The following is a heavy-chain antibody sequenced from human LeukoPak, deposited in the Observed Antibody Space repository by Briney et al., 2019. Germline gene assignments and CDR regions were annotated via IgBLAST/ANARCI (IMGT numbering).Heavy chain of an antibody. CDR1: GFTFSNYG. CDR2: ISMSSSII. J-gene: IGHJ3*02. Sequence: GGSLRLSCAASGFTFSNYGMSWVRQPPGKGLEWVSDISMSSSIINYSDSVKGRFTISRDNAKNSLYLQMNSLRAEDTAVYYCARARGSYAFDIWGQGTMVTVSS. D-gene: IGHD5-24*01. CDR3: ARARGSYAFDI. V-gene: IGHV3-48*04.